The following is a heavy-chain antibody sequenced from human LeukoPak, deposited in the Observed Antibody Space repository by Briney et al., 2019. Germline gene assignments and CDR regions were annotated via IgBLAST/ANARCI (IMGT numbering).Heavy chain of an antibody. D-gene: IGHD5-12*01. CDR3: ARDPNSGYDYAQDY. CDR2: ISAYNGNT. V-gene: IGHV1-18*04. Sequence: ASVKVSCKASGYTFTSYYMHWVRQAPGQGLEWMGWISAYNGNTNYAQKLQGRVTMTTDTSTSTAYMELRSLRSDDTAVYYCARDPNSGYDYAQDYWGQGTLVTVSS. J-gene: IGHJ4*02. CDR1: GYTFTSYY.